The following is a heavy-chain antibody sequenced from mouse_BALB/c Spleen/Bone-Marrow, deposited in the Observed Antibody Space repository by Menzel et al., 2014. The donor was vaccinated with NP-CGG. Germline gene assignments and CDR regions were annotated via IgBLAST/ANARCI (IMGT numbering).Heavy chain of an antibody. J-gene: IGHJ2*01. CDR3: ARGGANVDN. Sequence: QVQLQQPGAELVMPGASVKMSCKASGHTFTDHWMHWVKQRPGQGLEWIGAIGISDSYTTYNQKFKGKATLTVDESSSTAYMQLSRLTSEDSAVYYCARGGANVDNWGQGTTLTVSS. CDR2: IGISDSYT. CDR1: GHTFTDHW. V-gene: IGHV1-69*01.